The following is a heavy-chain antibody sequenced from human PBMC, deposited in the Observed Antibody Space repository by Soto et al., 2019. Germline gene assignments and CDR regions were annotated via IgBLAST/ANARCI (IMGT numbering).Heavy chain of an antibody. J-gene: IGHJ4*02. Sequence: GGSLRLSCAASGFTFSDYYMSWIRQAPGKGLEWVSYISSSSSYTNYADSVKGRFTISRDNAKNSPYLQMNSLRAEDTAVYYCIAVAGTPPFDYWGQGTLVTVSS. D-gene: IGHD6-19*01. CDR2: ISSSSSYT. CDR3: IAVAGTPPFDY. V-gene: IGHV3-11*06. CDR1: GFTFSDYY.